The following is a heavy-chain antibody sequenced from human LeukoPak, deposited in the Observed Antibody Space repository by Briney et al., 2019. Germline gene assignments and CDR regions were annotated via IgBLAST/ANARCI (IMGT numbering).Heavy chain of an antibody. CDR3: AKDPVSYYYDSSGYIH. CDR1: GFTFSSYG. CDR2: IWYDGSNK. D-gene: IGHD3-22*01. J-gene: IGHJ4*02. Sequence: GGSLRLSCAASGFTFSSYGMHWVRQAPGKGLEWVAVIWYDGSNKYYADSVKGRFTISRDNSKNTLYLQMNSLRAEDTAVYYCAKDPVSYYYDSSGYIHWGQGTLVTVSS. V-gene: IGHV3-33*06.